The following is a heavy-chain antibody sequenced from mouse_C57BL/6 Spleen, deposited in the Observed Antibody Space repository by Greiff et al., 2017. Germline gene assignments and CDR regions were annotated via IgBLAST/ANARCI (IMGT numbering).Heavy chain of an antibody. D-gene: IGHD4-1*02. CDR1: GFTFSDYG. CDR3: ARPTGRDWYFDV. J-gene: IGHJ1*03. Sequence: EVNVVESGGGLVKPGGSLKLSCAASGFTFSDYGMHWVRQAPEKGLEWVAYISSGSSTIYYADTVKGRFTISRDNAKNTLFLQMTSLRAEDTAMYYCARPTGRDWYFDVWGTGTTVTVSS. V-gene: IGHV5-17*01. CDR2: ISSGSSTI.